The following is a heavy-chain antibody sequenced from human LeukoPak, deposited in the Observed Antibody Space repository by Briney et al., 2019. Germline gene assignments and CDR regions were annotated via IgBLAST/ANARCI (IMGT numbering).Heavy chain of an antibody. CDR2: ISSSSSTI. CDR3: ARDLSSRGYTYGTPAFTFDI. V-gene: IGHV3-48*01. D-gene: IGHD5-18*01. CDR1: GFTFSSYS. J-gene: IGHJ3*02. Sequence: GGSLRLSCAASGFTFSSYSMNWVRQAPGKGLEWVSYISSSSSTIYYADSLKGRFTISRDNAKNSLSLLMNSLRAEDTAVYYCARDLSSRGYTYGTPAFTFDIWGQGTMVTVSS.